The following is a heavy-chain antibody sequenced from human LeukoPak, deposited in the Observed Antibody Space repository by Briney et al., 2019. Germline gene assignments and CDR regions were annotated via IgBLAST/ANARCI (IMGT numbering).Heavy chain of an antibody. CDR3: ASNYDSSGYGTAPFDY. CDR1: GFTFSSYA. D-gene: IGHD3-22*01. Sequence: GGSLRLSCAASGFTFSSYAMHWVRQAPGKGLEWVAVISYDGSNKYYADSVKGRFAISRDNSKNTLYLQMNSLRAEDTAVYYCASNYDSSGYGTAPFDYWGQGTLVTVSS. J-gene: IGHJ4*02. CDR2: ISYDGSNK. V-gene: IGHV3-30*09.